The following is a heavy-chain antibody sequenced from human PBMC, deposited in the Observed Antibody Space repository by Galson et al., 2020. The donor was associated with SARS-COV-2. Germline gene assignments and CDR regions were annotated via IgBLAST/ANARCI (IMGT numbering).Heavy chain of an antibody. D-gene: IGHD6-19*01. CDR2: INHSGST. V-gene: IGHV4-34*01. Sequence: SQTLSLTCAVYGGSFSGYYWSWIRQPPGKGLEWIGEINHSGSTNYNPSLKSRVTISVDTSKNQFSLKLSSVTAADTAVYYCARGQVGAVAGILVPTSSSTMDVWGKGPPVPVPS. CDR1: GGSFSGYY. CDR3: ARGQVGAVAGILVPTSSSTMDV. J-gene: IGHJ6*03.